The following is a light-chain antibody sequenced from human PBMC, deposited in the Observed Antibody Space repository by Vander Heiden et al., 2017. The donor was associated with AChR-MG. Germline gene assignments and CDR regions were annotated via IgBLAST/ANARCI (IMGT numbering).Light chain of an antibody. Sequence: DIQMTQSPSSLSASVGDRVTITCRASQGISNSLAWYQQKPGKAPKLLLYAASRLESGVPPRFSGSGSGTDYTLTISSLQPEDFATYYCQQYYSTMYTFGQGTKLEIK. CDR2: AAS. V-gene: IGKV1-NL1*01. J-gene: IGKJ2*01. CDR1: QGISNS. CDR3: QQYYSTMYT.